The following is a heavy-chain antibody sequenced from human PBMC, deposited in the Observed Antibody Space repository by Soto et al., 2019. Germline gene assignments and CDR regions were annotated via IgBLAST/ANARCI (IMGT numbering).Heavy chain of an antibody. CDR1: GFTFSSYA. CDR3: AKALEWLLERHTVDV. CDR2: ISGSGGST. J-gene: IGHJ6*04. Sequence: EVQLLESGGGLVQPGGSLRLSCAASGFTFSSYAMSWVRQAPGKGLEWVSAISGSGGSTYYADSVKGRFTISRDNSKNMLYLQMNSLRAEDTAVYYCAKALEWLLERHTVDVWGKGTTVTVSS. V-gene: IGHV3-23*01. D-gene: IGHD3-3*01.